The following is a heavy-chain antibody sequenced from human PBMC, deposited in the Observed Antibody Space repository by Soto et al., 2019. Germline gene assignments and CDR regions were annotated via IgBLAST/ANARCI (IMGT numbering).Heavy chain of an antibody. CDR1: GGAISGYY. D-gene: IGHD3-3*01. J-gene: IGHJ5*02. Sequence: SETLSLTCTVPGGAISGYYWTWIRQSDGEGLEWIGRIYSSGSTNYNPSLKSRVTISLDTSMNYFSLRLSSVTAADTAVYYCARGQRFSDWFDPWGQGTVVTVSS. V-gene: IGHV4-4*07. CDR2: IYSSGST. CDR3: ARGQRFSDWFDP.